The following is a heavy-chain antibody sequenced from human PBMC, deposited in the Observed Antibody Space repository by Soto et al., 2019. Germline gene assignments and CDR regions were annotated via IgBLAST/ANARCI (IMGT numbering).Heavy chain of an antibody. CDR1: GGAFSSDDFF. D-gene: IGHD2-21*01. V-gene: IGHV4-30-4*01. Sequence: SETLSLTCTVSGGAFSSDDFFWTWIRQSPGRGLEGLVNRRHDGTAYPNPSITRRFSVFVDAYNGRFSLKLISVTGADTAVYFCARRLRDTASHFYIWFDPWGPGTLVTVSS. J-gene: IGHJ5*02. CDR2: RRHDGTA. CDR3: ARRLRDTASHFYIWFDP.